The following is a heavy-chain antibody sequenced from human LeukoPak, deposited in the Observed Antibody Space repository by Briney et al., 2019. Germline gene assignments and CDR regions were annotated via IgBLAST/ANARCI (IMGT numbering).Heavy chain of an antibody. CDR3: ARRLYYGSGSYGY. D-gene: IGHD3-10*01. V-gene: IGHV4-39*01. J-gene: IGHJ4*02. CDR2: IYYSGST. CDR1: GGSISSSSYY. Sequence: PSETLSLTCTVSGGSISSSSYYWGWIRQPPGKGLEWIGSIYYSGSTYYNPSLKSRVTISVDTSKNQFSLKLSSVTAADTAVYYCARRLYYGSGSYGYRGQGTLVTVSS.